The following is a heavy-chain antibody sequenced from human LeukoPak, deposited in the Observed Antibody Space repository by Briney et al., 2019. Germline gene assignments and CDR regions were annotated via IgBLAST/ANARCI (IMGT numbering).Heavy chain of an antibody. Sequence: GGSLRLSCAASGFTFSSYGMHWVRQAPGKGLEWVANIKQDGSEKYYVDSVKGRFTISRDNAKNSLYLQMNSLRAEDTAVYYCARDSPFIGYYYDSSGYSPWAFDIWGQGTMVTVSS. J-gene: IGHJ3*02. CDR3: ARDSPFIGYYYDSSGYSPWAFDI. CDR1: GFTFSSYG. V-gene: IGHV3-7*03. CDR2: IKQDGSEK. D-gene: IGHD3-22*01.